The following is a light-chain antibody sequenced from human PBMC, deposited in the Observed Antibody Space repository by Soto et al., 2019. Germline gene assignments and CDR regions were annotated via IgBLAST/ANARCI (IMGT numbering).Light chain of an antibody. Sequence: QSALTQPPSASGSPGQSVPISCTGTSSVVGGYNYVSWYQQHPGKAPNLMMYEVSKRPSGVPDRFSGSKSGNTASLTVSGRQAEDEADYYCSSYAGSKNLVFGGGTKRTV. CDR3: SSYAGSKNLV. CDR1: SSVVGGYNY. V-gene: IGLV2-8*01. J-gene: IGLJ2*01. CDR2: EVS.